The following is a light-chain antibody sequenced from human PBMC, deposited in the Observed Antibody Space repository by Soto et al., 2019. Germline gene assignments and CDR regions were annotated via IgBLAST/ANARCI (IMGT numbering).Light chain of an antibody. V-gene: IGLV2-11*01. Sequence: QSALTQPRSVSGSPGQSVTISCAGTSSDVGAFNYVSWYQQFPGKAPKLIIYEVNKRPSGVPDRFSASKSANTASLTISGLQADDEADYYCYSYAGSYIWFFGGGTKLTVL. CDR2: EVN. CDR3: YSYAGSYIWF. J-gene: IGLJ2*01. CDR1: SSDVGAFNY.